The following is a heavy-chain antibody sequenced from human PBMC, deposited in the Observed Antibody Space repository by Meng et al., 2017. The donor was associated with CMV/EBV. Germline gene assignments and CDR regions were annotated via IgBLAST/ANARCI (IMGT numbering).Heavy chain of an antibody. Sequence: GGSLKISCAASGFTFSSYSMNWVRQAPGKGLEWVSSISSSSSYIYYADSVKGRFTISRDNAKNSLYLQMNSLRAEDTAVYYCARPWGEMTTVTTAQYGMDVWGQGTTVTVSS. CDR2: ISSSSSYI. J-gene: IGHJ6*02. V-gene: IGHV3-21*01. CDR1: GFTFSSYS. CDR3: ARPWGEMTTVTTAQYGMDV. D-gene: IGHD4-11*01.